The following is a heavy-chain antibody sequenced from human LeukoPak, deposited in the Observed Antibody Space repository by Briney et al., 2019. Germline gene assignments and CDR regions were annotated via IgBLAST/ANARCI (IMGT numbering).Heavy chain of an antibody. J-gene: IGHJ1*01. V-gene: IGHV3-43*02. D-gene: IGHD2-15*01. CDR3: AKDSGWQLLRAEYFQH. CDR2: ISAHGRDT. CDR1: GFTFDNYA. Sequence: GGSLRLSCAASGFTFDNYAIHWVRQAPGKGLEWASLISAHGRDTYYADSVKGRFTISRDNSKNTLYLQMRSLRTEDTALYYCAKDSGWQLLRAEYFQHWGQGALVTVSS.